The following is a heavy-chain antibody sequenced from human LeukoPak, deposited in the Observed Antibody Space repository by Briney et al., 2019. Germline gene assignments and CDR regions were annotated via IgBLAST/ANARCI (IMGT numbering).Heavy chain of an antibody. D-gene: IGHD3-3*01. Sequence: GGSLRLSCAASGFTFSSYSMNGVRQARGKGLEWVSSISSSSSYIYYADSVKGRFNISRDNAKNSLYLQMNGLRAEDTAVYYCARDESGATGYYMDVWGKGTTVTVSS. CDR2: ISSSSSYI. J-gene: IGHJ6*03. CDR1: GFTFSSYS. CDR3: ARDESGATGYYMDV. V-gene: IGHV3-21*01.